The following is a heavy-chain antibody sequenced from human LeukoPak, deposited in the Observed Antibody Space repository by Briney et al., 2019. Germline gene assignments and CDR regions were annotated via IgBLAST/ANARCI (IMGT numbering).Heavy chain of an antibody. Sequence: GGSLRLSCAASGFTLSSNWMSWVRQAPGKGLEWVANIRQDGSEKWYVDSVKGRFTISRDNARNSLYLQMDSLRAEDTAVYYCARPAGPYFYGMDVWGQGTTVTVSS. D-gene: IGHD6-25*01. CDR1: GFTLSSNW. CDR2: IRQDGSEK. CDR3: ARPAGPYFYGMDV. V-gene: IGHV3-7*01. J-gene: IGHJ6*02.